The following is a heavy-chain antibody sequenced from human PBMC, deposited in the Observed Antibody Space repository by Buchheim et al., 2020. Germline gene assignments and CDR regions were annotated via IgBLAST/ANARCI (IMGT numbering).Heavy chain of an antibody. CDR2: IKQDGSEK. Sequence: EVQLVESGGGLVQPGGSLRLSCAASGFTFSSYWMSWVRQAPGKGLEWVANIKQDGSEKYYVDSVKGRFTISRDNAKNSLYLQMNSLRVEDTAVYYCARDYDFWSGYYYGMDVWGQGTT. CDR1: GFTFSSYW. V-gene: IGHV3-7*01. J-gene: IGHJ6*02. D-gene: IGHD3-3*01. CDR3: ARDYDFWSGYYYGMDV.